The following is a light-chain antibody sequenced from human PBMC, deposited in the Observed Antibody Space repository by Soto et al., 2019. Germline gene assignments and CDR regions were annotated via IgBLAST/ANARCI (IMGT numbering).Light chain of an antibody. V-gene: IGKV1-5*03. Sequence: DIQMTQSPSTLSASVGDRVTITCRASQSINHWLAWYQQKPGKAPKLFIFKASTLEIGVPSRFSGRGSGTEFTLSISSLQPDDFATYFCQQYESFPRTFGQGTKVEMK. CDR2: KAS. CDR3: QQYESFPRT. CDR1: QSINHW. J-gene: IGKJ1*01.